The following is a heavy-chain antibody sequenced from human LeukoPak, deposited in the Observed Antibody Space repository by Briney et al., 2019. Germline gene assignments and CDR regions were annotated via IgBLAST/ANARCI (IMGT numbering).Heavy chain of an antibody. V-gene: IGHV1-24*01. CDR3: AAWADYDIMPY. D-gene: IGHD3-9*01. Sequence: ASVKVSCKASGYTLTELSTHWVRQAPGKGLEWMGGFDPENGQPIYAQKFQGRVTMTEDTSTDTAYMELRSLRSEDTAVYYCAAWADYDIMPYWGQGTLVTVSS. J-gene: IGHJ4*02. CDR2: FDPENGQP. CDR1: GYTLTELS.